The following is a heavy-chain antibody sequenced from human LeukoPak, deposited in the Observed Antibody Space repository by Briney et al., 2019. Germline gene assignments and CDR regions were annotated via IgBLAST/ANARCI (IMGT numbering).Heavy chain of an antibody. CDR3: ASYSSSSGFDY. CDR1: GGSFSGYY. J-gene: IGHJ4*02. Sequence: PSETLSLTCAVYGGSFSGYYWSWIRQPPGKGLEWIGEINHSGSTNYNPSLKSRVTISVDTSKNQFSLKLSSVTAADTAVYYCASYSSSSGFDYWGQGTLVTVSS. D-gene: IGHD6-6*01. CDR2: INHSGST. V-gene: IGHV4-34*01.